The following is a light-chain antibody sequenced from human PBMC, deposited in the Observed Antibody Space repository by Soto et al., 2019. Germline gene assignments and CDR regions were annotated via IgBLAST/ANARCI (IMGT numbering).Light chain of an antibody. J-gene: IGKJ4*01. Sequence: DIQMSQSPSTLSASVGGRVTITCRASQGTGDWLAWYQQKPGKAPKLLIYKTSTLGGGVPSRFSGSGSEKEFTLTIRSLQPDYFATYYCQQYSSYPLTLGGGTKVDIK. CDR1: QGTGDW. CDR3: QQYSSYPLT. CDR2: KTS. V-gene: IGKV1-5*03.